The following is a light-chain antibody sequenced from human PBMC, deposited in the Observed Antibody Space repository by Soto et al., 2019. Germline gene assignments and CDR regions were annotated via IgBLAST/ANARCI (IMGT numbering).Light chain of an antibody. V-gene: IGLV2-14*01. Sequence: QSALTQPASVSGSPGQSITISCTGTSSDVGGYNYVSWYQQHPGKAPKLMIYDVSNRPSGVSNRFSGSKSGNTASLTISGLQAEDEADYYCSSYTSSSTLDVVFGGGTQLTV. J-gene: IGLJ2*01. CDR1: SSDVGGYNY. CDR3: SSYTSSSTLDVV. CDR2: DVS.